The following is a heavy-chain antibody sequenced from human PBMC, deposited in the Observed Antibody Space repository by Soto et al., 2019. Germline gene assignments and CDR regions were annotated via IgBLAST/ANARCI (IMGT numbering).Heavy chain of an antibody. D-gene: IGHD4-17*01. CDR1: GGSVTNSSYY. V-gene: IGHV4-39*01. CDR2: VYYRGRS. Sequence: SETLSLTCTVSGGSVTNSSYYWVWIRQSPGKGLEWIGSVYYRGRSYSKSSVKSRVTISVDTSKNRFSLSLNSVAASDTAVYFCVSQRTTVPTQAYFDYWGPGALVTVSS. J-gene: IGHJ4*02. CDR3: VSQRTTVPTQAYFDY.